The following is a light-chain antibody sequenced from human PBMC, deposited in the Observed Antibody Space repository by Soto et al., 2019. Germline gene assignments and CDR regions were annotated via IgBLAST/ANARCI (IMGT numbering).Light chain of an antibody. CDR3: KQHGSSPIT. V-gene: IGKV3-20*01. CDR2: RTS. J-gene: IGKJ5*01. Sequence: EIVLTQSPGTLSLSPGDRATLSCRASQSVSSSYLAWYQQKPGQAPRLLIYRTSNRATGIPDRFSGSGSGTDFTLTISRLEPEEFAVYYCKQHGSSPITVGQGTRLEIK. CDR1: QSVSSSY.